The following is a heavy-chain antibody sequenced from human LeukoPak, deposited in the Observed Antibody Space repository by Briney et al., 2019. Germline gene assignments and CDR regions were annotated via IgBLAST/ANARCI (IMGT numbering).Heavy chain of an antibody. Sequence: GGSLRLSCAASGLTVSNNYMSWVRQAPGQGLEWGSVIYSDGSTYYAESVKGRFTISRDNSMNTVYVQMKSLRAEDTAVYYCARGRDGYNPIFDYWGQGTLVTVSS. D-gene: IGHD5-24*01. J-gene: IGHJ4*02. V-gene: IGHV3-53*01. CDR3: ARGRDGYNPIFDY. CDR2: IYSDGST. CDR1: GLTVSNNY.